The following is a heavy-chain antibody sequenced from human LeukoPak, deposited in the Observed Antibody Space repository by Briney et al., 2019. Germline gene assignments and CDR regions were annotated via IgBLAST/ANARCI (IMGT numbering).Heavy chain of an antibody. Sequence: GRSLRLSCAASGFTFSSYAMHWVRQAPGKGLEWVAVISYDGSNKYYADSVKGRFTISRDNSKNTLYLQMNSPRAEDTAVYYCARDLIQLWLRGFIGYWGQGTLVTVSS. V-gene: IGHV3-30*04. CDR2: ISYDGSNK. CDR1: GFTFSSYA. CDR3: ARDLIQLWLRGFIGY. J-gene: IGHJ4*02. D-gene: IGHD5-18*01.